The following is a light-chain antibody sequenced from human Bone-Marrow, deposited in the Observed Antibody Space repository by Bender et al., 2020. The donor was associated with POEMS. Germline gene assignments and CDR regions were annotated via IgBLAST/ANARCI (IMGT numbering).Light chain of an antibody. V-gene: IGLV2-23*02. J-gene: IGLJ2*01. CDR1: SSDVGSYNL. Sequence: QSALTQPASVSGSPGQSITISCSGTSSDVGSYNLVSWCQQHPGNAPKLIIFESTKRPSGVSNRFSGSRSGNTASLRISGLQAEDEADYYCSSFAGMNKFGVFGGGTKLTVL. CDR2: EST. CDR3: SSFAGMNKFGV.